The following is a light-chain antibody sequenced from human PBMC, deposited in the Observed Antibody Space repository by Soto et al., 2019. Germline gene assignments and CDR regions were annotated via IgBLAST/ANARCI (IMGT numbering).Light chain of an antibody. CDR3: ATWDSRQSVVL. CDR2: DNN. J-gene: IGLJ2*01. V-gene: IGLV1-51*01. Sequence: QSVLTQPPSLSAAPGQKVTISCSGGSFDIGNNYVSWYQQLPGTAPKLLIYDNNMRPSGIPDRFSGSKSGTSATLGITGLQTGDEADYYCATWDSRQSVVLFGGGTKLTVL. CDR1: SFDIGNNY.